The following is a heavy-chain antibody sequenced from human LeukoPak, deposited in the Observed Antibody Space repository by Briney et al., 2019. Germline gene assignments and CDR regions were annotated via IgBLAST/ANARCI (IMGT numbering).Heavy chain of an antibody. D-gene: IGHD3-10*01. V-gene: IGHV3-48*03. Sequence: GGSLRLSCAASGFTFSDYEMNWVRQAPGKGLEWVSYISSSSSTIYYADSVKGRFTISRDNAKNSLFLQMSSLRAEDTAVYYCAQEAPYFGSGSYPYWGQGTLVTVSS. J-gene: IGHJ4*02. CDR2: ISSSSSTI. CDR1: GFTFSDYE. CDR3: AQEAPYFGSGSYPY.